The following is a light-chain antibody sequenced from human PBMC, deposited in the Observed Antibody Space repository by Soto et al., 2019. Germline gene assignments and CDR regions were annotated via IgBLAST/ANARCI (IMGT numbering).Light chain of an antibody. J-gene: IGKJ4*01. CDR3: QQYDSSPST. Sequence: EIVLTQSPCTLSSSLGARATLSCRASQSVSSSYFAWYQQKRGNAPRLLIYGASSRATGIPDRFSGSGSGTDFTLTISRLEPEDFAVYYCQQYDSSPSTFGGGTKVEIK. CDR2: GAS. V-gene: IGKV3-20*01. CDR1: QSVSSSY.